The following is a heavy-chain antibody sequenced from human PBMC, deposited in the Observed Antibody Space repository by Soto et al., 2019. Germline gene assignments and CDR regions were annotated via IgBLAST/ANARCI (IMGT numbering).Heavy chain of an antibody. D-gene: IGHD3-22*01. V-gene: IGHV4-28*01. CDR2: IYYSGST. J-gene: IGHJ3*02. CDR3: ARTQYYYDSSGYYLGAFDI. Sequence: LPETLSLTCAVSGYSISSSNWWGWIRQPPGKGLEWIGYIYYSGSTYYNPSLKSRVTMSVDTSKNQFSLKLSSVTAVDTAVYYCARTQYYYDSSGYYLGAFDIWGQGTMVTVSS. CDR1: GYSISSSNW.